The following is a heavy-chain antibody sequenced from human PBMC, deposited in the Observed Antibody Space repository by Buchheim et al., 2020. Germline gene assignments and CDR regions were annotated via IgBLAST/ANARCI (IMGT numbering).Heavy chain of an antibody. Sequence: EVQLLESGGGLVQPGGSLRLSCAASGFTFSSYAMSWVRQAPGKGLEWVSAISGSGGSTYYADSVKGRFTIPRDNYKTMLYLQMNSLRAEDTAVYYCAKGTGRVPAAINWFDPWGQGTL. CDR2: ISGSGGST. D-gene: IGHD2-2*01. J-gene: IGHJ5*02. CDR3: AKGTGRVPAAINWFDP. CDR1: GFTFSSYA. V-gene: IGHV3-23*01.